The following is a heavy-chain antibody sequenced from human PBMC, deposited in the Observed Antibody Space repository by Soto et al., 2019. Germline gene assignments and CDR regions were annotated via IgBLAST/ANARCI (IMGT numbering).Heavy chain of an antibody. Sequence: QVQLVESGGGVVQPGRSLRLSCAASGFTFSSYGMHWVRQAPGKGLEWVAVISYDGSNKYYADSVKGRFTISRDNSENTVYLQMNSLRAEDTAVYYCAKAYVYNWKGRFDPWGQGPLVTVSS. CDR1: GFTFSSYG. V-gene: IGHV3-30*18. CDR2: ISYDGSNK. J-gene: IGHJ5*02. D-gene: IGHD1-1*01. CDR3: AKAYVYNWKGRFDP.